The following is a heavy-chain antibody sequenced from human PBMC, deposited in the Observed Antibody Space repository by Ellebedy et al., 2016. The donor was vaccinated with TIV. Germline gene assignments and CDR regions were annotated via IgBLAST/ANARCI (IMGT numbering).Heavy chain of an antibody. J-gene: IGHJ3*02. V-gene: IGHV4-59*11. D-gene: IGHD5-24*01. CDR2: IYRSGNT. CDR3: AHGIDGYTYVFDM. CDR1: GGSISSHY. Sequence: MPSETLSLTCTVSGGSISSHYWSWIRQPPGKGLEWIGYIYRSGNTNYNPSLKRRVTISLDTSKNQVSLKVTSVGAADTAVYYCAHGIDGYTYVFDMWGQGTTVTVSS.